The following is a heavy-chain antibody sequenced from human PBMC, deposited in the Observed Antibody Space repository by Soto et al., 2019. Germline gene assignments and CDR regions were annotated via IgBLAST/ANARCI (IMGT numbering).Heavy chain of an antibody. V-gene: IGHV4-59*01. CDR3: AKNYGNAFDI. CDR2: IYYSGST. CDR1: GGSISSYY. J-gene: IGHJ3*02. D-gene: IGHD3-10*01. Sequence: QVQLQESGPGLVKPSETLSLTCTVSGGSISSYYWSWIRQPPGKGLEWIGYIYYSGSTNYNPSLXSXAXIXLDTSKNQFSLKLSSVTAADTAVYYCAKNYGNAFDIWGQGTMVTVSS.